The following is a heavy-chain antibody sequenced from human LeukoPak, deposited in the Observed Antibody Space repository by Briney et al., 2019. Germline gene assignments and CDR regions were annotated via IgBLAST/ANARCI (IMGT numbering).Heavy chain of an antibody. Sequence: ASVKVSCKASGYTFTSYGISWVRQAPGQGLEWMGWISAYNGNTNYAQKLQGRVTMTTDTSTSTAYMELRSLRSEDTAVYYCARVGSTTVTKYYYYGMDVWGQGTTVTVSS. V-gene: IGHV1-18*01. D-gene: IGHD4-17*01. CDR3: ARVGSTTVTKYYYYGMDV. J-gene: IGHJ6*02. CDR2: ISAYNGNT. CDR1: GYTFTSYG.